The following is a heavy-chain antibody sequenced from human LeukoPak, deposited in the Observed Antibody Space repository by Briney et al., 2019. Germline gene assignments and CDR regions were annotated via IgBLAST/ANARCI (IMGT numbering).Heavy chain of an antibody. V-gene: IGHV3-21*01. CDR1: GFTFSSYA. J-gene: IGHJ6*03. CDR2: ISSSSSYI. CDR3: ARVPVVAATHYMDV. D-gene: IGHD2-15*01. Sequence: GGSLRLSCAASGFTFSSYAMSWVRQAPGKGLEWVSSISSSSSYIYYADSVRGRFTISRDNAKNSLYLQMNSLRAEDTAVYYCARVPVVAATHYMDVWGKGTTVTVSS.